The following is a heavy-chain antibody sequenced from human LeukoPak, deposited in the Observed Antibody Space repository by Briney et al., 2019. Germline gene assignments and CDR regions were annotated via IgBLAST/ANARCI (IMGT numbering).Heavy chain of an antibody. CDR3: ARGAPPIPIFGVVGRGWFDP. J-gene: IGHJ5*02. CDR2: IYYSGST. D-gene: IGHD3-3*01. Sequence: SETLSLTCTVSGGSISSYYWSWIRQPPGKGLEWIGYIYYSGSTNYNPSLKSRVTISVDTSKNQFSLKLSSVTAADTAVYYCARGAPPIPIFGVVGRGWFDPWGQGTLVTVSS. CDR1: GGSISSYY. V-gene: IGHV4-59*01.